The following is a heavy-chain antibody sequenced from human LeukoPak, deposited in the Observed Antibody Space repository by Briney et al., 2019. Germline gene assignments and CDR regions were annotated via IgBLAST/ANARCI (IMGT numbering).Heavy chain of an antibody. J-gene: IGHJ3*02. D-gene: IGHD6-13*01. CDR3: ATNQQLVRDCAFDI. Sequence: SETLSLTCTVSGGSISSYYRSWIRQPPGKGLEWIGYIYYSGSTNYNPSLKSRVTISVDRSKNQFSLKLSSVTAADTAVYYCATNQQLVRDCAFDIWGQGTMVTVSS. V-gene: IGHV4-59*12. CDR2: IYYSGST. CDR1: GGSISSYY.